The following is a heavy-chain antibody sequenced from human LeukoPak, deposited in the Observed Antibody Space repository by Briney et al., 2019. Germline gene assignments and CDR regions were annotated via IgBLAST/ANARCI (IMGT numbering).Heavy chain of an antibody. CDR2: IGGST. D-gene: IGHD5-24*01. J-gene: IGHJ3*02. CDR3: ARVRDGYNDAYDI. Sequence: GASVKVSCKASGYTFSNYYIHWVRQAPGQGLEWMGIIGGSTNYAQKFQGRVTMTRDTSTSTVYMELSSLRSEDTAVYYCARVRDGYNDAYDIWGQGTMVTVSS. CDR1: GYTFSNYY. V-gene: IGHV1-46*01.